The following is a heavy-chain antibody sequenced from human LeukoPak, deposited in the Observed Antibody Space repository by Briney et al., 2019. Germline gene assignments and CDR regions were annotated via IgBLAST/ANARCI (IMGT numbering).Heavy chain of an antibody. CDR3: ASAHGDYLYYFDY. Sequence: PGGSLRLSCAASGFTVSSNYMSWVRQAPGKGLERVSVIYSGGSTYYADSVKGRFTISRDNSKNTLYLQMNSLRAEDTAVYYCASAHGDYLYYFDYWGQGTLVTVSS. J-gene: IGHJ4*02. CDR1: GFTVSSNY. V-gene: IGHV3-66*01. D-gene: IGHD4-17*01. CDR2: IYSGGST.